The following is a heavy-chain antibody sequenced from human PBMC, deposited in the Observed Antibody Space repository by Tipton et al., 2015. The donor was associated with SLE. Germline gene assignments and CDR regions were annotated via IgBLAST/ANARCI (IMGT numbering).Heavy chain of an antibody. V-gene: IGHV3-9*01. CDR3: ARDWASGGPFDY. CDR1: GFKFDDYA. Sequence: SLRLSCSASGFKFDDYAMHWVRQAPGKGLEWVSGISWSSQDIAYADSVKGRFTISRDNAKNSLYLQMNSLRAEDTAVYYCARDWASGGPFDYWGQGTLVTVSS. CDR2: ISWSSQDI. J-gene: IGHJ4*02. D-gene: IGHD1-26*01.